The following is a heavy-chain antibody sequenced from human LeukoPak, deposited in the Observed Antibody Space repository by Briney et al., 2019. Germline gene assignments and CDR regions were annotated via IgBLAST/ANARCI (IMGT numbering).Heavy chain of an antibody. V-gene: IGHV3-7*03. CDR2: IKQDGSEK. D-gene: IGHD3-3*01. Sequence: GGSLRLSCTASGFTFSSYWMNWVRQAPGKGLEWVANIKQDGSEKYYVDSVKGRFTISRDNAKNSLYLQMNSLRAEDTAVYYCARGAPDFWSGYYNYWGQGTLVTVSS. CDR1: GFTFSSYW. J-gene: IGHJ4*02. CDR3: ARGAPDFWSGYYNY.